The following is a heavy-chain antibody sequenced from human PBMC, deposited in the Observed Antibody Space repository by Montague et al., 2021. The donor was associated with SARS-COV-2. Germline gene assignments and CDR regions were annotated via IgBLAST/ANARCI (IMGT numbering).Heavy chain of an antibody. D-gene: IGHD3-9*01. Sequence: SETLSLTCTVSGGSIRSSSYYWGWLRQPPGKGLEWIGSIYYSGSTYYNPSLMSRVTISVDTSQNQFSLKLGSVTAADTAVYDCAGHRITIVLGRMFDYWGQGTLVTVSS. CDR3: AGHRITIVLGRMFDY. CDR2: IYYSGST. CDR1: GGSIRSSSYY. V-gene: IGHV4-39*01. J-gene: IGHJ4*02.